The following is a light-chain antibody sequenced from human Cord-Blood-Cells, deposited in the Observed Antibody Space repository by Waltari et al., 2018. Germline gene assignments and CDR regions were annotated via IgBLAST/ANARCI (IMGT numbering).Light chain of an antibody. CDR2: EVS. CDR3: SSYTSSSTYV. CDR1: SSDGGGYNY. J-gene: IGLJ1*01. Sequence: QSALNPPPSVSGSHGHSLTFSCTGTSSDGGGYNYVSWYQQHPGKDPKLMIYEVSNRPSGVSNRFSGSKSGNTAFLTISGLQAEDEADYYCSSYTSSSTYVFGTGTKVTVL. V-gene: IGLV2-14*01.